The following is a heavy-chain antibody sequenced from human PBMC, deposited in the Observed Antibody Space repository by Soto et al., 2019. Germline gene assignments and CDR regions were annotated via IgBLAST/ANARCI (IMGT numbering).Heavy chain of an antibody. J-gene: IGHJ1*01. CDR1: GFTFSSYA. Sequence: EVQLLESGGGLVQPGGSLRLSCAASGFTFSSYAMSWVRQAPGKGLEWVSGISGSGDSTYYADSVKGRFTISRDNSKNPLYLQMNSLRAEDTAVYYCAKGVPGIAVAGTGYFQPWGQGTLVTVSA. CDR2: ISGSGDST. V-gene: IGHV3-23*01. D-gene: IGHD6-19*01. CDR3: AKGVPGIAVAGTGYFQP.